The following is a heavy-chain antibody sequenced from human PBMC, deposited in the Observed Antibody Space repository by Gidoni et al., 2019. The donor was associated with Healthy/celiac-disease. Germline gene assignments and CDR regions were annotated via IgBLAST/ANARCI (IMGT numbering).Heavy chain of an antibody. V-gene: IGHV1-69*02. Sequence: QVQLVQSGAEVKKPGSSVKVSCKASGGTFSSYTISWVRQAPGQGIEWMGRIIPILGIANYEKKFQGRVTITADKSTSTAYMELSSLRSEDTAVYYCAVRVAAAGTGDYWGQGTLVTVSS. CDR2: IIPILGIA. J-gene: IGHJ4*02. D-gene: IGHD6-13*01. CDR3: AVRVAAAGTGDY. CDR1: GGTFSSYT.